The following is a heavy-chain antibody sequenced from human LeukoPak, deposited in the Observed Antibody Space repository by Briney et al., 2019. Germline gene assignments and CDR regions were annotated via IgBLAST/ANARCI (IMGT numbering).Heavy chain of an antibody. CDR1: GGTFSSYA. D-gene: IGHD5-18*01. Sequence: GSSVKVSCKASGGTFSSYAISWVRQAPGQGLEWMGGIIPIFGTANYAQKFQGRVTITTDESTSTAYMELRSLRSEDTAVYYCARDQGYSYGYGNFDYWGQGTLVTVSS. J-gene: IGHJ4*02. CDR2: IIPIFGTA. V-gene: IGHV1-69*05. CDR3: ARDQGYSYGYGNFDY.